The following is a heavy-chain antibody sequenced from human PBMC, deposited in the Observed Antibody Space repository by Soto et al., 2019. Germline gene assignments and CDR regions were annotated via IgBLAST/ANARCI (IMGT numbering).Heavy chain of an antibody. J-gene: IGHJ2*01. CDR2: IYYIGST. V-gene: IGHV4-59*01. D-gene: IGHD1-1*01. CDR1: GGSISSDY. Sequence: QVQLQESGPGLVKPSETLSLTCTVSGGSISSDYWSWIRQPPGKGLEWIGYIYYIGSTNYNPSLKSRVTISVDTSKNHFSLKLSSVTAADTAVYYWARFHSDDALWYFDLWGRGTLVTVSS. CDR3: ARFHSDDALWYFDL.